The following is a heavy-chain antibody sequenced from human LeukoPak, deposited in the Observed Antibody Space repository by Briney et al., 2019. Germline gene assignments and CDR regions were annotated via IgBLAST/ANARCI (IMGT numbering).Heavy chain of an antibody. V-gene: IGHV3-7*04. Sequence: GGSLRLSCAASGFTFSSYWMSWVRQAPGKGLEWVANIKQDGSEKYYVDSVKGRFTISRDNAKNSLYLQMNSLRAEDTAVYYCARDQRRGYSGYDLPWWFDYWGQGTLVTVSS. D-gene: IGHD5-12*01. CDR1: GFTFSSYW. CDR3: ARDQRRGYSGYDLPWWFDY. J-gene: IGHJ4*02. CDR2: IKQDGSEK.